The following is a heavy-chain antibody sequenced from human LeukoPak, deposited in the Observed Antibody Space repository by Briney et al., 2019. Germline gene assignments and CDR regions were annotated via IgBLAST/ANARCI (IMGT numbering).Heavy chain of an antibody. Sequence: PGRSLRLSCAASGFPFSNYGMHWVRQAPGKGLEWVAALSDDSSRKYYAESVKGRFTISRDNARNSLYLQMHSLRAEDTAVYYCARDLADYSDYWGQGTLVTVSS. D-gene: IGHD2-21*01. CDR3: ARDLADYSDY. CDR1: GFPFSNYG. J-gene: IGHJ4*02. V-gene: IGHV3-30*03. CDR2: LSDDSSRK.